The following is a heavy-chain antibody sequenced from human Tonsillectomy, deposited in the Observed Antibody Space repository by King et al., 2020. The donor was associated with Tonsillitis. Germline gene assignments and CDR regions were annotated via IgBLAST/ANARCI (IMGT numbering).Heavy chain of an antibody. Sequence: ESGGGLVQPGGSLRLSCAASGFTFITYAMTWVRQAPGKGLWWVSVMSGAGARTYHADSVKCGFTISRDNSKNTLYLQMNSLRAADTAVYYCAKCPYDFWSGGLYYAMDVWGQGTTVTVSS. CDR2: MSGAGART. D-gene: IGHD3-3*01. V-gene: IGHV3-23*01. J-gene: IGHJ6*02. CDR3: AKCPYDFWSGGLYYAMDV. CDR1: GFTFITYA.